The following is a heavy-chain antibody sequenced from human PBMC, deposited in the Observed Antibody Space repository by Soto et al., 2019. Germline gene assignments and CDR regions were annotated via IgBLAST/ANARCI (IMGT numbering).Heavy chain of an antibody. CDR2: IYYSRST. CDR1: GCSISSYY. CDR3: ASTYYYDSSGYYPSDAFDI. V-gene: IGHV4-59*01. Sequence: SETLSLTCTVSGCSISSYYWSWIRQPPGKGLEWIGYIYYSRSTNYNPSLKSRVTISVDTSKNQFSLKLSSVTAADTAVYYCASTYYYDSSGYYPSDAFDIWGQGTMVTVSS. J-gene: IGHJ3*02. D-gene: IGHD3-22*01.